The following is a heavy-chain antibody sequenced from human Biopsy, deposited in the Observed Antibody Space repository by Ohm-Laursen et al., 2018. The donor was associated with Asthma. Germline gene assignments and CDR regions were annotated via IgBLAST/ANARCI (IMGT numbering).Heavy chain of an antibody. J-gene: IGHJ4*02. CDR3: AREGIAVAHFDY. CDR2: ISYDGSNK. D-gene: IGHD6-19*01. Sequence: SLRLSCAASGFTFSNYAMHWVRQAPGKGLEWVAVISYDGSNKYYADSVKGRFTISRDNSKNTLYLQMNSLRAEDTAVYYCAREGIAVAHFDYWSQGTLVTVSS. V-gene: IGHV3-30-3*01. CDR1: GFTFSNYA.